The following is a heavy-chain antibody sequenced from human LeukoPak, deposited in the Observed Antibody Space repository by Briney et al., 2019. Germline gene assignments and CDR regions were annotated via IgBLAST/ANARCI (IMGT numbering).Heavy chain of an antibody. CDR2: IYHSGST. Sequence: PSETLSLTCAVSGGSLSSVGYSWRWIRHPPGKGLDWIGYIYHSGSTYYNPSLKSRVTISVDRSKNQFSLKLSSVTAADTPVYYCARIGGIGYYGSGYEGFDPWGQGTLVTVSS. D-gene: IGHD3-10*01. CDR1: GGSLSSVGYS. V-gene: IGHV4-30-2*01. J-gene: IGHJ5*02. CDR3: ARIGGIGYYGSGYEGFDP.